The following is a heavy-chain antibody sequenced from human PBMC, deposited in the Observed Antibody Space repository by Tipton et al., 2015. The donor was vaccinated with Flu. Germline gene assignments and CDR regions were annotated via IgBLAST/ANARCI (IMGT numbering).Heavy chain of an antibody. V-gene: IGHV4-61*02. CDR2: IYTGGST. J-gene: IGHJ3*02. Sequence: TLSLTCTVSGGSISSGSYYWSWIRQPAGEGLEWIGRIYTGGSTNYNPSLKSRVTISVDTSKNQFSLKLSSVTAADTAVYYCARGVIYYDSSGPITDAFDIWGQGTMVTVSS. CDR1: GGSISSGSYY. CDR3: ARGVIYYDSSGPITDAFDI. D-gene: IGHD3-22*01.